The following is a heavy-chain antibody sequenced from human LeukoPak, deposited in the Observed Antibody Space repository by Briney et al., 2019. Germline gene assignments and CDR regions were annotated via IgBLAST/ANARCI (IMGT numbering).Heavy chain of an antibody. Sequence: GGSLRLSCAASGFTFTDYWTSWVRQTPGKGLEWVANIKPDGRDTYYVDSVRGRFTISRDDARQSVYLQMNSLGVEDTAVYYCARDGIDYWGQGTLVTVSS. CDR2: IKPDGRDT. CDR3: ARDGIDY. V-gene: IGHV3-7*05. J-gene: IGHJ4*02. CDR1: GFTFTDYW.